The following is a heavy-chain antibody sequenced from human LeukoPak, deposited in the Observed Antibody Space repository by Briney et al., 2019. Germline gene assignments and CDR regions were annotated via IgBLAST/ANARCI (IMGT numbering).Heavy chain of an antibody. CDR3: ARDPGIPTRGFGAFDI. Sequence: PGGSLRLSCAASGFTFSSYAMHWVRQAPGKGLGWVSYISSSSSTIYYADSVKGRFTISRDNAKNSLYLQMNSLRAEDTAVYYCARDPGIPTRGFGAFDIWGQGTMVTVSS. CDR1: GFTFSSYA. CDR2: ISSSSSTI. V-gene: IGHV3-48*01. D-gene: IGHD3-16*01. J-gene: IGHJ3*02.